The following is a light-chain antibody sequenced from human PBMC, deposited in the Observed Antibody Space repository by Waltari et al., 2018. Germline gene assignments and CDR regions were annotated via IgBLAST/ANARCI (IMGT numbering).Light chain of an antibody. CDR1: PVIDGW. J-gene: IGKJ4*02. CDR2: LTS. CDR3: QQYKSYPVT. V-gene: IGKV1D-16*01. Sequence: DLHMPQSPSSLSASLGDRVTITCRASPVIDGWLACYQQKPETPPRPLIYLTSSLQSGVPSRFRGSGSGTDFTLTIASLQPEDFATYYCQQYKSYPVTFGGGTKVEL.